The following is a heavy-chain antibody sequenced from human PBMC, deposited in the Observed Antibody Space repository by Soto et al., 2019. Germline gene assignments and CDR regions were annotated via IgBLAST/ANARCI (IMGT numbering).Heavy chain of an antibody. CDR1: GFTFDDFV. CDR2: VGLNGGAI. J-gene: IGHJ4*02. CDR3: AKNFAGDYPPVFDY. Sequence: EVQLVESGGGLVRPGKSLRLSCAASGFTFDDFVMHWVRQAPGKGLEWVAGVGLNGGAIAYADSVRGRFLISRDDAKNSLDLEMNSLRAEDTAFYYCAKNFAGDYPPVFDYWGPGTLVTVSS. V-gene: IGHV3-9*01. D-gene: IGHD4-17*01.